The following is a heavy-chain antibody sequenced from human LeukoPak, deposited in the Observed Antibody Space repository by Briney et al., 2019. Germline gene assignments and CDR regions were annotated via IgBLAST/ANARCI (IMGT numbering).Heavy chain of an antibody. Sequence: SETLSLTCTVSGGSINSYYWSWIRQPPGKGLEGIGYIYYSGSTNYNTSLKRRGTISVDTSKNQFSLKLSSVTAADTAVYYCAREGTDYYYHGMDVWGQGTTVTVSS. V-gene: IGHV4-59*01. CDR1: GGSINSYY. J-gene: IGHJ6*02. CDR3: AREGTDYYYHGMDV. CDR2: IYYSGST.